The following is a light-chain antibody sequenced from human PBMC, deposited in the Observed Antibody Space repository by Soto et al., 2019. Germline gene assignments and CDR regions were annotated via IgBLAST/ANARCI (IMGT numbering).Light chain of an antibody. V-gene: IGKV3D-15*01. Sequence: EIVITQGPATLSVSPGERATLSCRASQSVSSNLAWYRQKPGQAPRLLIYGASTRATGIPARFSGSGSGTDFTLTITRLEPEDSAVYFCQQYTGPPTTFGQGTRLEI. J-gene: IGKJ5*01. CDR2: GAS. CDR1: QSVSSN. CDR3: QQYTGPPTT.